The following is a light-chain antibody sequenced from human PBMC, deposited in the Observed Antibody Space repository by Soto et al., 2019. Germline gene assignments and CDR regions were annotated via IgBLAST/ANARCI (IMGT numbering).Light chain of an antibody. CDR3: GTWDSSLSAGV. CDR1: SSNIGNNY. V-gene: IGLV1-51*01. CDR2: DNN. Sequence: QSVLTQPPSVSAAPRPKVTISCSGSSSNIGNNYVSWYQQLPGTAPKLLIYDNNKRPSGIPDRFSGSKSGTSATLGITGLQTGDEADYYCGTWDSSLSAGVFGGGTKVTVL. J-gene: IGLJ2*01.